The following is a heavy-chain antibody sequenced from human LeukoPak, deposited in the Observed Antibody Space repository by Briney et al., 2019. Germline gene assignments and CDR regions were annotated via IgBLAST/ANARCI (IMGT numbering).Heavy chain of an antibody. J-gene: IGHJ4*02. D-gene: IGHD7-27*01. V-gene: IGHV4-34*01. Sequence: SETLSLTCAVYGGSFSGYYWSWIRQPPGKGLEWIGETNHSGSTNYNPSLKSRVTISVDTSKNQFSLKLSSVTAADTAVYYCARGLNWGSPYFDYWGQGTLVTVSS. CDR2: TNHSGST. CDR1: GGSFSGYY. CDR3: ARGLNWGSPYFDY.